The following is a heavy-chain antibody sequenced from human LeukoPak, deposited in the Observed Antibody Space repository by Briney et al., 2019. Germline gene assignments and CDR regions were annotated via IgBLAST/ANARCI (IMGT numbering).Heavy chain of an antibody. CDR3: ARRDPGGSYNDAFDI. D-gene: IGHD1-26*01. CDR1: GYSFTDYW. V-gene: IGHV5-51*03. CDR2: IYPSDSDT. Sequence: GESLKISCKGFGYSFTDYWIGWVRQMPGKGLEWMGIIYPSDSDTKYSPSFQGQVTISVDKSISTAYLQWSSLKASDTAMYYCARRDPGGSYNDAFDIWGQGTMVTVSS. J-gene: IGHJ3*02.